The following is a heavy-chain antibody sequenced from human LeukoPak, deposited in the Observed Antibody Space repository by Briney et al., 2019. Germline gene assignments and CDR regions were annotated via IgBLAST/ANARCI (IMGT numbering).Heavy chain of an antibody. J-gene: IGHJ5*02. D-gene: IGHD1-26*01. V-gene: IGHV5-51*01. CDR1: GYGFTSYW. Sequence: GESLKISCKGSGYGFTSYWIGWVRQMPGKGLEGMGIIYPGDSDTRYSPSFQGQVTISADKSISTAYLQWSSLKASDTAMYYCARPYSGSYFAPGGWFDPWGQGTLVTVSS. CDR2: IYPGDSDT. CDR3: ARPYSGSYFAPGGWFDP.